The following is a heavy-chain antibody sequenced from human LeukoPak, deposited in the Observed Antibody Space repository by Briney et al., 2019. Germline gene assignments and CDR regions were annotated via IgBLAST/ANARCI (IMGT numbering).Heavy chain of an antibody. CDR2: INAGNGNT. CDR1: GYTFTSYA. D-gene: IGHD1-14*01. J-gene: IGHJ5*02. V-gene: IGHV1-3*01. CDR3: ARGGAVSGDLLGIYRFDT. Sequence: GASVKVSCKASGYTFTSYAMQWVRQAPGQRLEWMGWINAGNGNTKYSQKFQGRVTITRDTSASTVYMDLASLRSDDTAVYYCARGGAVSGDLLGIYRFDTWGQGTLVTVSS.